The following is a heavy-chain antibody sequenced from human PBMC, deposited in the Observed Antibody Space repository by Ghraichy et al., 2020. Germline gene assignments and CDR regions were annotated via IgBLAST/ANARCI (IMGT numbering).Heavy chain of an antibody. CDR3: AGGSSRRLYYYGMDV. D-gene: IGHD1-26*01. CDR2: INHSGST. V-gene: IGHV4-34*01. Sequence: SETLSLTCAVYGGSFSGYYWSWIRQPPGKGLEWIGEINHSGSTNYNPSLKSRVTISVDTSKNQFSLKLSSVTAADTAGYYCAGGSSRRLYYYGMDVWGQGTTVTVSS. CDR1: GGSFSGYY. J-gene: IGHJ6*02.